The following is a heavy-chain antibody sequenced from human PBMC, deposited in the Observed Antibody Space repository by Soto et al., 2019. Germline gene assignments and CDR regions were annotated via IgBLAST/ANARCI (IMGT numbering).Heavy chain of an antibody. J-gene: IGHJ4*02. CDR2: INAGNGNT. CDR1: GYTFTSYA. Sequence: QVQLVQSGAEEKKPGASVKVSCKASGYTFTSYAMHWVRQAPGQRLEWMGWINAGNGNTKYSQKFQGRVTITRGISASTAYMELSSLRSEDTAVYYCARAVAVPADFDYWGQGTLVTVSS. D-gene: IGHD6-19*01. CDR3: ARAVAVPADFDY. V-gene: IGHV1-3*05.